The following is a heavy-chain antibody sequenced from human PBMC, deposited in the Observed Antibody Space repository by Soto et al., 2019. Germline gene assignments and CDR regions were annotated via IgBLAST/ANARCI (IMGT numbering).Heavy chain of an antibody. V-gene: IGHV4-31*11. CDR1: GGSISSGGYY. J-gene: IGHJ6*02. Sequence: SETLSLTCAVSGGSISSGGYYWSWIRQHPGKGLEWIGYIYYSGSTYYNPSLKSRVTISVDTSKNQFSLKLSSVTAADTAVYYCARNKALRFLEWLPEYYYYGMDVWGQGTTVTVSS. CDR2: IYYSGST. CDR3: ARNKALRFLEWLPEYYYYGMDV. D-gene: IGHD3-3*01.